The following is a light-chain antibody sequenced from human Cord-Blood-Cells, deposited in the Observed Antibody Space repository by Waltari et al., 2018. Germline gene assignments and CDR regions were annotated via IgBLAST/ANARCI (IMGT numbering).Light chain of an antibody. J-gene: IGKJ3*01. CDR2: AAS. CDR1: QSISSY. Sequence: IKMTQSPSSLSTSVGHRVNITCRASQSISSYLNWCQQKPGKAPKLLIYAASSLQSGVPSRFSGSGSGTDFTLTISSLQPEDFATYYCQQSYSTPFTFGPGTKVDIK. CDR3: QQSYSTPFT. V-gene: IGKV1-39*01.